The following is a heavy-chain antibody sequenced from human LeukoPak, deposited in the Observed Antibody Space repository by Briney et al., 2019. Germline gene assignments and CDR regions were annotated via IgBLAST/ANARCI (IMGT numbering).Heavy chain of an antibody. CDR3: ARAVVQAADNWFDP. D-gene: IGHD2-2*01. V-gene: IGHV4-4*07. Sequence: SETLSLTCTVYGGSISSDYWSWIRQPAGKGLEWIGRIYTSGGTNYNPSLKSRVTMSVDTSKNQFSLKLSSVTAADTAVYYCARAVVQAADNWFDPWGQGTLVTVSS. CDR2: IYTSGGT. J-gene: IGHJ5*02. CDR1: GGSISSDY.